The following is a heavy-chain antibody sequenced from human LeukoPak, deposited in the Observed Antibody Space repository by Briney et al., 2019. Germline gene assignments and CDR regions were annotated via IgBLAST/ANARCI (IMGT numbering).Heavy chain of an antibody. CDR2: IYYSGST. Sequence: SETLSLTCAVSGYSISSSNWWGWIRQPPGKGLEWIGYIYYSGSTYYNPSLKSRVTMSVDTPKNQFSLKLSSVTAVDTAVYYCARTVAAPFDAFDIWGQGTMVTVSS. J-gene: IGHJ3*02. V-gene: IGHV4-28*01. CDR3: ARTVAAPFDAFDI. CDR1: GYSISSSNW.